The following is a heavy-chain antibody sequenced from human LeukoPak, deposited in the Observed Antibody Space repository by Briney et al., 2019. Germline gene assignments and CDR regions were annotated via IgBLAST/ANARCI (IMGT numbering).Heavy chain of an antibody. CDR3: ARDLENTGLDAFDI. V-gene: IGHV3-11*06. CDR1: GFTFSDYY. Sequence: PGGSLRLSCAASGFTFSDYYMSWIRQAPGKGLEWLSYIRSSNSYTNYADSVKGRFTISRDNAKNSLYLQMNSLRAEDTAVYYCARDLENTGLDAFDIWGQGTMVTVSS. CDR2: IRSSNSYT. J-gene: IGHJ3*02. D-gene: IGHD1-1*01.